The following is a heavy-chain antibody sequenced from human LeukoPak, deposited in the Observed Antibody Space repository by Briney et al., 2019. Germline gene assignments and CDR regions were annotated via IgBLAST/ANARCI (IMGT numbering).Heavy chain of an antibody. CDR1: GGTFSSYA. Sequence: SVKVSCKASGGTFSSYAISWVRQAPGQGLEWMGGIIPIFGTANYAQKFQGRVTITADESTSTAYMELSSLRSEDTAVYYCARDDGDDISIVDDYYLDSWGQGTLVTVSS. J-gene: IGHJ4*02. CDR3: ARDDGDDISIVDDYYLDS. CDR2: IIPIFGTA. V-gene: IGHV1-69*13. D-gene: IGHD2/OR15-2a*01.